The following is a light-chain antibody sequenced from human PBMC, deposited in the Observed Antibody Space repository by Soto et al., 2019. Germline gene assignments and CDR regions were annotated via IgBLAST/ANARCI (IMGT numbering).Light chain of an antibody. CDR3: NSYTSSSTYV. J-gene: IGLJ1*01. Sequence: QSALTQPPSVSGSPGQSVTISCTGTSSDVGGFNYVSWYQQHPGKAPKLMIYDVTNRPSGVSYRFSGSKSGNTASLTISGLQAEDEADYYCNSYTSSSTYVFGTGTKVTVL. CDR1: SSDVGGFNY. V-gene: IGLV2-14*03. CDR2: DVT.